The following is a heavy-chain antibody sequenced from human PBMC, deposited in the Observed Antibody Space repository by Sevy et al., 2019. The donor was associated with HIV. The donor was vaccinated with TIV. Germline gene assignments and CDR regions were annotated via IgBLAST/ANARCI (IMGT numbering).Heavy chain of an antibody. D-gene: IGHD3-10*01. J-gene: IGHJ6*02. V-gene: IGHV3-21*01. CDR3: ARDSGEGYYAMDV. CDR2: ISTTSTYV. Sequence: GGSLSLSCAASGFTFSSYTMNWVRQAPGKGLDWVSSISTTSTYVYYADSVKGRFTISRDNAKNSLYLQVNSLRAEDTAVYYCARDSGEGYYAMDVWGQGTTVTVSS. CDR1: GFTFSSYT.